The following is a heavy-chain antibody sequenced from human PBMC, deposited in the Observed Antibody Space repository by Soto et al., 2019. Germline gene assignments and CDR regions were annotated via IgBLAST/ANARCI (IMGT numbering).Heavy chain of an antibody. V-gene: IGHV1-18*01. D-gene: IGHD5-18*01. CDR1: GYTFTSYG. J-gene: IGHJ4*02. CDR2: ISAYNGNT. CDR3: ARRMDTAMVKDYFDY. Sequence: ASVKVSCKASGYTFTSYGISWVRQAPGQGLEWMGWISAYNGNTNYAQKLQGRVTMTTDTSTSTAYMELRSLRSDDTAVYYCARRMDTAMVKDYFDYWGQGTLVTVSS.